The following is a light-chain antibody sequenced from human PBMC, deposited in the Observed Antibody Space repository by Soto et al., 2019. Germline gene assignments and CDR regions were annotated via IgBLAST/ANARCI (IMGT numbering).Light chain of an antibody. CDR2: AAS. V-gene: IGKV1-39*01. CDR3: QESYSTPIT. Sequence: DTQMTPSPFSLSASVAHSVPITCRARPRISSYFNWYQQKPGKAPKVLIYAASNLQSGVPSRFSGSGSGTDFTLTIRSLQPEDFATYYCQESYSTPITVGQGTKVDIK. J-gene: IGKJ1*01. CDR1: PRISSY.